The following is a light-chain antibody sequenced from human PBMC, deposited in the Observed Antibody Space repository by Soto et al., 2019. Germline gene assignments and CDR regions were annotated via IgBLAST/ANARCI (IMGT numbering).Light chain of an antibody. J-gene: IGKJ1*01. CDR2: GAS. Sequence: EIFMTQSPSTLSVSPVEIATLSCRASQSVSSNLAWYQQKPGQAPRLLIYGASTRATGAPARFSGNGSGTEFTLTISSLQSEDFAVYYCQQYNTWPPTFGQGTKVDIK. V-gene: IGKV3-15*01. CDR1: QSVSSN. CDR3: QQYNTWPPT.